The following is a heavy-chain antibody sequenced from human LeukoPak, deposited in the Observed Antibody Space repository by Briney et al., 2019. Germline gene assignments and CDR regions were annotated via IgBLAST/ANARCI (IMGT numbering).Heavy chain of an antibody. V-gene: IGHV1-69*06. J-gene: IGHJ4*02. D-gene: IGHD3-22*01. CDR2: IIPIFGTA. Sequence: ASVKVSCKAFGYPFINYDINWLRQAPGQGLEWMGGIIPIFGTANYAQKFQGRVTMTEDTSTDTAYMELSSLRSEDTAVYYCATGDSSGPLIDYWGQGTLVTVSS. CDR1: GYPFINYD. CDR3: ATGDSSGPLIDY.